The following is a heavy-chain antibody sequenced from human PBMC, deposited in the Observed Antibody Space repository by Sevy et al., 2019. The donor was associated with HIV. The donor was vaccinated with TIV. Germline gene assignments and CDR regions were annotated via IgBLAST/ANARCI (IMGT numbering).Heavy chain of an antibody. D-gene: IGHD6-13*01. V-gene: IGHV3-73*01. CDR1: GVTFSVAA. CDR2: IRNKADSYAT. Sequence: GGSLRLSCAASGVTFSVAAVHWVRQASGKGLEWVGRIRNKADSYATSYAASVKGRFTISRDDSKNMAYLQMNSLKTEDTAVYFCGRQGVAAEIDYWGRGTLVTVSS. J-gene: IGHJ4*02. CDR3: GRQGVAAEIDY.